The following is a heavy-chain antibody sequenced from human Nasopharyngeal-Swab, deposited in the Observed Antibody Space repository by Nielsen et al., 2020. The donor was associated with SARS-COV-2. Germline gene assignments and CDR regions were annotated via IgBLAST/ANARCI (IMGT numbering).Heavy chain of an antibody. CDR1: GYIFTVYY. J-gene: IGHJ3*01. D-gene: IGHD1-26*01. Sequence: ASVKVPCKASGYIFTVYYIHWVRQAPGQGPQWMGRINPNSGGTNYAQTFQGRVTMTTDTSITTAYLEVSRLRSDDTAIYYCARGVGAATYDACDLWGQGTMVTVSS. CDR3: ARGVGAATYDACDL. CDR2: INPNSGGT. V-gene: IGHV1-2*06.